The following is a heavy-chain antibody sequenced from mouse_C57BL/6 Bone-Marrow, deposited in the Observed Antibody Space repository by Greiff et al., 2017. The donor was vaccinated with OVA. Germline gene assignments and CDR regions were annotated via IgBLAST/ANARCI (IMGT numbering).Heavy chain of an antibody. CDR1: GYSITSGYY. V-gene: IGHV3-6*01. CDR3: ARDPPDY. J-gene: IGHJ3*01. CDR2: ISYDGSN. Sequence: VQLQQSGPGLVKPSPSLSLSCSVTGYSITSGYYWNWIRQFPGNKLEWMGYISYDGSNNYNPSLKNRISITRDTTKNQCFLKLNSVTTEDTATYYCARDPPDYWGQGTLVTVSA.